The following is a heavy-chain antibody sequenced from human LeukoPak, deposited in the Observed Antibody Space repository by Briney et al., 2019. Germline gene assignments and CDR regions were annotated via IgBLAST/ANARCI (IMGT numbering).Heavy chain of an antibody. Sequence: GGSLRLSCAASGFTFSNSAMSWVRQAPGKGLEWVSTLSGSGITTYYADSVKGRFTISRDNSKNTLYLQMNSLRAEDTAVYYCAKGIYSSSWSYFDYWGHGTLVTVSS. CDR2: LSGSGITT. CDR1: GFTFSNSA. CDR3: AKGIYSSSWSYFDY. D-gene: IGHD6-13*01. V-gene: IGHV3-23*01. J-gene: IGHJ4*01.